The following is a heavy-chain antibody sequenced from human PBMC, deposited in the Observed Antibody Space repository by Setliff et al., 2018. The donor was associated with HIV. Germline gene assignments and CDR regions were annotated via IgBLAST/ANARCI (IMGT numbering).Heavy chain of an antibody. CDR3: ARLGRPYSGQGWFDP. D-gene: IGHD5-12*01. Sequence: SETLSLTCTVSGDSISTDYWTWIRQPPGKGLEWIGYIYNSASTSYNPSLKSRVTISVDTSKNQFSLKLSSVTAADTAVYYCARLGRPYSGQGWFDPWGQGTLVTVSS. CDR2: IYNSAST. J-gene: IGHJ5*02. V-gene: IGHV4-4*09. CDR1: GDSISTDY.